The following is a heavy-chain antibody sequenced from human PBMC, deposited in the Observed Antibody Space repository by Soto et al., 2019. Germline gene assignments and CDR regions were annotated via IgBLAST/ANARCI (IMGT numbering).Heavy chain of an antibody. V-gene: IGHV4-31*03. CDR2: IYHSGRT. CDR1: GVSISSGGYY. CDR3: ARDMYYYGSGSYPRYYYGMDV. Sequence: SSETLSLTCTVSGVSISSGGYYWGWIRQHPGKGLEWIGNIYHSGRTYYNPSLKSRVTISVDTSKNQFSLKLSSVTAADTAVYYCARDMYYYGSGSYPRYYYGMDVWGQGTTVTVSS. J-gene: IGHJ6*02. D-gene: IGHD3-10*01.